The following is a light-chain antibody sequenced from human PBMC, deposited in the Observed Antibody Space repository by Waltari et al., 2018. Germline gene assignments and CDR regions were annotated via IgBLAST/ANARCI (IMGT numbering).Light chain of an antibody. CDR1: TGAVTSAHY. CDR3: LLYYGATQRV. Sequence: QTVVTQEPSLTVSPGGTVTLTCASSTGAVTSAHYANWFQQKPGQSPTALIYTTTKEHSWTPGRFSGSLVGSKAALTLSHAQPEDEAEYYCLLYYGATQRVFGTGTKVTVL. J-gene: IGLJ1*01. CDR2: TTT. V-gene: IGLV7-43*01.